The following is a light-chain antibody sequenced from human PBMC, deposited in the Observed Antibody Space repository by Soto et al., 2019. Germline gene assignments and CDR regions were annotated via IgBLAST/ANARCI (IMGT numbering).Light chain of an antibody. CDR2: AAS. Sequence: DIQMTQSPSSLSASVGDRVTITCRASQSISTSLNWYQRSPGTAPKLLIYAASTLQSGVPSRFSGSGSGTDFTLTISSLQPEDFATYYCQQSHNTPRTFGQETNVDIK. J-gene: IGKJ1*01. CDR3: QQSHNTPRT. V-gene: IGKV1-39*01. CDR1: QSISTS.